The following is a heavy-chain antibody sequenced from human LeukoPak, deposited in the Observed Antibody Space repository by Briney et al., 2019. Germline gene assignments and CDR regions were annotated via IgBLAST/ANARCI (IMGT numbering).Heavy chain of an antibody. D-gene: IGHD1-26*01. Sequence: GVSLTLSCGAWGFTFSIYGGQGVRGSPGKGGEWVGVIWDDGSNKYYADSVKGRFTISRDNSKNTLYLQMNSLRAEDTAVYYCASLPTYSGSYLYYWGQGTLVTVSS. J-gene: IGHJ4*02. CDR3: ASLPTYSGSYLYY. V-gene: IGHV3-33*01. CDR2: IWDDGSNK. CDR1: GFTFSIYG.